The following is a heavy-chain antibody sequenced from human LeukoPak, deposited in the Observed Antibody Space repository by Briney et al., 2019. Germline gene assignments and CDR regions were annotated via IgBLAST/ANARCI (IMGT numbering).Heavy chain of an antibody. CDR1: GFTFSSYA. Sequence: PGGSLRLSCAASGFTFSSYAMSWVRQAPGKGLEWVSAISGSGGSTYCADSVKGRFTISRDNSKNILYLQMTSLRVEDTAVYYCAKDMRSSWYTYFFDFWGQGALVTVSS. D-gene: IGHD6-13*01. V-gene: IGHV3-23*01. CDR3: AKDMRSSWYTYFFDF. J-gene: IGHJ4*02. CDR2: ISGSGGST.